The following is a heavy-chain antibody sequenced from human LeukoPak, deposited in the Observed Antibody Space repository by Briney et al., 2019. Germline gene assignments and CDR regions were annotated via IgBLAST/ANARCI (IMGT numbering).Heavy chain of an antibody. CDR1: GFTFSSYV. Sequence: SGGSLRLSCAASGFTFSSYVMSWVRQAPGKGLEWVSDISGSGGSTYYADSVKGRFTISRDNSKNTLYLQMNSLRAEDTAVYYCAKGWKIQLWSTTTGYMDVWGRGTTVTVSS. V-gene: IGHV3-23*01. CDR3: AKGWKIQLWSTTTGYMDV. D-gene: IGHD5-18*01. CDR2: ISGSGGST. J-gene: IGHJ6*03.